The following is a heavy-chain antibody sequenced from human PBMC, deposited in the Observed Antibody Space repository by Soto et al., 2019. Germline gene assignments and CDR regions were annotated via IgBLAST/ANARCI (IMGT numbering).Heavy chain of an antibody. CDR3: ARVRVDSSGWWSLNX. J-gene: IGHJ4*02. CDR2: TYYRSKWYN. Sequence: SQTLSLTCSISGDSVSSNSAAWNWIRQSPSIGLECLGRTYYRSKWYNYYAVSVKSRITINPDTSKNQFSLQLNSVTPEDTSVYYCARVRVDSSGWWSLNXWGQGTLVTVSX. D-gene: IGHD6-19*01. CDR1: GDSVSSNSAA. V-gene: IGHV6-1*01.